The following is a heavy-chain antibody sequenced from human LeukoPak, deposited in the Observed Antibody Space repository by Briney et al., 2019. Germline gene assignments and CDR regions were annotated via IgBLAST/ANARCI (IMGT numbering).Heavy chain of an antibody. J-gene: IGHJ3*02. D-gene: IGHD6-13*01. CDR3: ARDQAPYSSSWYGAFDI. CDR1: GGSISSYY. CDR2: IYYSGST. Sequence: PSETLSLTCTVSGGSISSYYWSWIRQPPGKGLEWIGYIYYSGSTNYNPSLKSRVTTSVDTSKNQFSLKLSSVTAADTAVYYCARDQAPYSSSWYGAFDIWGQGTMVTVSS. V-gene: IGHV4-59*01.